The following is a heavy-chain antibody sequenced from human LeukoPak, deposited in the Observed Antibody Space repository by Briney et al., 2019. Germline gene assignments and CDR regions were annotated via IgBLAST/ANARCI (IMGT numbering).Heavy chain of an antibody. J-gene: IGHJ4*02. CDR1: GYTFSNSG. CDR2: ISVYNGNT. CDR3: ARLKFGSNVLDY. D-gene: IGHD2-8*01. Sequence: ASVKVSCKASGYTFSNSGLSWVRQAPGQGLEWMGWISVYNGNTNYEEKFQGRVTMTTDTSTSTAYMEMRSLRSDGTAVYYCARLKFGSNVLDYWGQGTLVTVSS. V-gene: IGHV1-18*01.